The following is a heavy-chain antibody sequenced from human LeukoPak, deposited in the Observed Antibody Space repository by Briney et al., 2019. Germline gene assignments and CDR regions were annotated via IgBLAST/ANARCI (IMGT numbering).Heavy chain of an antibody. D-gene: IGHD7-27*01. V-gene: IGHV3-74*01. CDR3: ARYDRTGDRRVDY. J-gene: IGHJ4*02. CDR1: GFTFSSYW. CDR2: INSDGSSP. Sequence: GGSLRLSCAASGFTFSSYWMHWVRQAPGKGLVWVSRINSDGSSPNYADPVKGRFTISRDNAKNTLYLQMNSPRVEDTAVYYCARYDRTGDRRVDYWGQGTLVTVSS.